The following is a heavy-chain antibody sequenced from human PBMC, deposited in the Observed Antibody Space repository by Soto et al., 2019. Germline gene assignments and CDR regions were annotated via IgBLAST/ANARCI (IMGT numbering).Heavy chain of an antibody. CDR3: AKELVAVAGTGCHY. CDR2: IRGTGNSP. Sequence: EVQLLESGGGLVQPGGSLRLSCAASGFTFSSYAMSWVRQAPGRGLEWVSVIRGTGNSPHYADSVKGRLTIFRDNSKNTLSPQMDILSAEVMAVYNCAKELVAVAGTGCHYWGQATLVTVSS. CDR1: GFTFSSYA. D-gene: IGHD6-19*01. V-gene: IGHV3-23*01. J-gene: IGHJ4*02.